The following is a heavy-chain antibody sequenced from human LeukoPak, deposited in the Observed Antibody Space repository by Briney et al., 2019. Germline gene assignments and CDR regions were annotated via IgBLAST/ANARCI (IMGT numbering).Heavy chain of an antibody. CDR1: GGSISSSSYY. J-gene: IGHJ3*02. V-gene: IGHV4-39*07. CDR3: ARIWFGELNPEAFDI. D-gene: IGHD3-10*01. CDR2: IYYSGST. Sequence: SETLSLTCTVSGGSISSSSYYWGWIRQPPGKGLEWIGSIYYSGSTYYDPSLKSRVTISVDTSKNQFSLKLSSVTAADTAVYYCARIWFGELNPEAFDIWGQGTMVTVSS.